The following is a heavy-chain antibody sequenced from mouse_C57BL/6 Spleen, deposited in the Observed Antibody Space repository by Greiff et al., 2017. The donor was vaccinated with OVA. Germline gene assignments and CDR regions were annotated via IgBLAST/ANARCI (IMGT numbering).Heavy chain of an antibody. CDR2: ISSGSSTI. Sequence: EVKLVESGGGLVKPGGSLKLSCAASGFTFSDYGMHWVRQAPEKGLEWVAYISSGSSTIYYADTVKGRFTISRDNAKNTLFLQMTSLRSEDTAMYYCARLGDGYYWYFDVWGTGTTVTVSS. CDR3: ARLGDGYYWYFDV. CDR1: GFTFSDYG. V-gene: IGHV5-17*01. D-gene: IGHD2-3*01. J-gene: IGHJ1*03.